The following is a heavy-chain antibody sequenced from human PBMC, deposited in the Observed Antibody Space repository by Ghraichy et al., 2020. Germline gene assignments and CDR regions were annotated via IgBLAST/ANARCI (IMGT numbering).Heavy chain of an antibody. V-gene: IGHV3-48*02. D-gene: IGHD2-2*01. CDR3: ARAGYCSSTSCHYYYYGMDV. CDR2: ISCNSSTI. J-gene: IGHJ6*02. CDR1: GFTFSSYS. Sequence: GESLNISCAASGFTFSSYSMNWVRQAPGKGLGWVSYISCNSSTIFYADSVKGRFTISRDNAKNSLYLQMNSLRDEDTAVYYCARAGYCSSTSCHYYYYGMDVWGQGTTVTVSS.